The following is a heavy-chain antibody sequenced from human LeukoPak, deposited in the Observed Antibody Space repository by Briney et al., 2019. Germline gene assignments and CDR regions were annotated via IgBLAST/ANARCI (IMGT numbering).Heavy chain of an antibody. CDR1: GFTFSSYS. D-gene: IGHD3-3*01. CDR2: ISSSSSTI. J-gene: IGHJ4*02. Sequence: GGSLRLSCAASGFTFSSYSMNWVRQAPGKGLEWVSYISSSSSTIYYADSVKGRFTISRDNSKNTLYLQMNSLRAEDTAVYYCAKSDLTIFGVVTPDYWGQGTLVTVSS. CDR3: AKSDLTIFGVVTPDY. V-gene: IGHV3-48*01.